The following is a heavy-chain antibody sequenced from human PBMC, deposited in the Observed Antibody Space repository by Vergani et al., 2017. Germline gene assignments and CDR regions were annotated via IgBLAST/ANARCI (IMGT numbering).Heavy chain of an antibody. CDR1: ESTFSDYN. J-gene: IGHJ5*01. V-gene: IGHV1-2*02. CDR3: AHSWNFGRRDWFDS. Sequence: QVQLVESGGGLVKPGGSMKVSCQASESTFSDYNIHWVRQAPGQGLQWMGWISPKTGDTDYLQRFQDRVTMTRDASTKTVYLKMTRLTSDDTAIYYCAHSWNFGRRDWFDSWGPGTLVTVSS. D-gene: IGHD1-26*01. CDR2: ISPKTGDT.